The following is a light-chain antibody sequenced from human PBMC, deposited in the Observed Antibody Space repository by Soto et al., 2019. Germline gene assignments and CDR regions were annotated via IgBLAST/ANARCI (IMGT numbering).Light chain of an antibody. V-gene: IGKV1-33*01. CDR2: EAS. CDR1: EDISNY. J-gene: IGKJ5*01. CDR3: QQGIA. Sequence: DFQMTQSPSSLSASVGDRVTITCQANEDISNYLNWYQQRPGKAPKLLIYEASNLETGVSSRFSGSGSWTDFTFIISSLQPEDVATYYWQQGIAFGQGTRIEI.